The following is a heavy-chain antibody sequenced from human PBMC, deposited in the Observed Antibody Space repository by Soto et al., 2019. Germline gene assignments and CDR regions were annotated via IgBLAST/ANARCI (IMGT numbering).Heavy chain of an antibody. CDR2: IYHSGST. J-gene: IGHJ5*02. CDR1: GGSISSGGYS. Sequence: SETLSLTCAVSGGSISSGGYSWSWIRQPPGKGLEWIGYIYHSGSTYYTPSLKSRVTISVDRYKNQFSLKLSTVTAADTAVYYCARACGVRGVIITGNWFDPWGQGTLVTVSS. V-gene: IGHV4-30-2*01. CDR3: ARACGVRGVIITGNWFDP. D-gene: IGHD3-10*01.